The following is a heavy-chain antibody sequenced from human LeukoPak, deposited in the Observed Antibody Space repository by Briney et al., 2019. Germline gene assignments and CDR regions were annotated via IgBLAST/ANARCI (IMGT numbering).Heavy chain of an antibody. V-gene: IGHV3-30*18. Sequence: PGRSLRLSCAASGFTFSSYGMHWVRQAPGKGLEWVAVISYDGSNKYYAESVKGRFTISRGNSKNTLYLQMNSLRAEDTAVYHCAKDSAALVAYYYGMDLWGQGTTVTVSS. CDR3: AKDSAALVAYYYGMDL. CDR2: ISYDGSNK. CDR1: GFTFSSYG. J-gene: IGHJ6*02. D-gene: IGHD2-15*01.